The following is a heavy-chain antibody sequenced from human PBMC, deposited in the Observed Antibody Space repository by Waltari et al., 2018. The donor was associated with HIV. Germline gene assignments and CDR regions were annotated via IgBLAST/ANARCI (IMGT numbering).Heavy chain of an antibody. Sequence: HVQLVQSGPAVKKPGAPVKLSCKASVYTFTAYSMHWVRQAPGQGLEWMGWINPRSGGTQYAQKFQGRVTMTRDTSISTAFMELSRLRSDDTAVYYCARDPLHGVAVADIDYWGQGTLVTVSS. CDR1: VYTFTAYS. CDR3: ARDPLHGVAVADIDY. V-gene: IGHV1-2*02. CDR2: INPRSGGT. J-gene: IGHJ4*02. D-gene: IGHD6-19*01.